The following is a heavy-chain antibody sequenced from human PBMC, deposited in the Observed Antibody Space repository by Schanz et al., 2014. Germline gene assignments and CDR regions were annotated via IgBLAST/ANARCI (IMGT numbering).Heavy chain of an antibody. CDR3: ARGDISLSYWYFDL. Sequence: VQVVESGGGLVQPGGSLRLSCAASGFTVSRNYMSWVRQAPGKGLEWVSVIYSGGSTDYADSVKGRFTISRDNSENTVFLQMNSLRAEDTDVYYCARGDISLSYWYFDLWGRGALVTVSS. CDR1: GFTVSRNY. CDR2: IYSGGST. J-gene: IGHJ2*01. V-gene: IGHV3-66*01. D-gene: IGHD2-15*01.